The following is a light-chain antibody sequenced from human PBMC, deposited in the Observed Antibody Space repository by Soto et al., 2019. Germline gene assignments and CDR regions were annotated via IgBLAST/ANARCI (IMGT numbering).Light chain of an antibody. CDR2: EVT. J-gene: IGLJ3*02. CDR1: SSDVGGYNY. V-gene: IGLV2-14*01. CDR3: SSYTNTNTWV. Sequence: QSALTQPRSVSGSPGQSVTISCTGTSSDVGGYNYVSWYQQNPGDAPKLLIYEVTNRPSGVSNRFSGSKSGNTASLTISGLQAEDEADYYCSSYTNTNTWVFGGGTKVTVL.